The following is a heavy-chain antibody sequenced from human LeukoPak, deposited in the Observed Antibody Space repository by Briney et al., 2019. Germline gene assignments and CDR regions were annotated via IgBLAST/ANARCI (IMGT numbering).Heavy chain of an antibody. Sequence: GGSLRLSCAASGFTVSSNYMSWVRQAPGKGLEWVSVICSGGSTYYADSVKGRFTISRDNAKNSLFLQMNSLRAEDTAVYYCARDGSGRVPEMSAPDYWGQGTLVTVSS. J-gene: IGHJ4*02. CDR3: ARDGSGRVPEMSAPDY. V-gene: IGHV3-66*01. CDR2: ICSGGST. CDR1: GFTVSSNY. D-gene: IGHD3-10*01.